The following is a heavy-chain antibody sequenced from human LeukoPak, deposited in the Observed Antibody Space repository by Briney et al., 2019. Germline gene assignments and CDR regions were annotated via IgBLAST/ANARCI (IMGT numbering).Heavy chain of an antibody. Sequence: GASVKVSCKTAGYTFTSYGISGGRQAPGQGLEWMGWISTYNGNTNYAQKLQGRDTMTTDTSTSTAYMELRSLTSDDTAVYYCARDGGCSNPRGQGTLVTVSS. J-gene: IGHJ5*02. D-gene: IGHD2-15*01. CDR3: ARDGGCSNP. V-gene: IGHV1-18*01. CDR1: GYTFTSYG. CDR2: ISTYNGNT.